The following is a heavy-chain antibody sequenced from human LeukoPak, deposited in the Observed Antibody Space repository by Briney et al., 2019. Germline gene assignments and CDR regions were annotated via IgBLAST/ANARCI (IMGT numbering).Heavy chain of an antibody. D-gene: IGHD3-16*01. CDR1: GYTFSSYS. Sequence: GSLRLSCAASGYTFSSYSMNWVRQAPGKGLEWVSSISSSSSYIYYADSVKGRFTISRDNAKNSLYLQMNSLRAEDTAVYYCARVSSKGVDYWGQGTLVTVSS. CDR2: ISSSSSYI. V-gene: IGHV3-21*01. CDR3: ARVSSKGVDY. J-gene: IGHJ4*02.